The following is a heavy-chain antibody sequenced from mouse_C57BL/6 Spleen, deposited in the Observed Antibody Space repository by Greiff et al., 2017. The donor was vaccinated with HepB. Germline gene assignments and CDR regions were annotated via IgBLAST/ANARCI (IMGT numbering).Heavy chain of an antibody. V-gene: IGHV5-17*01. J-gene: IGHJ4*01. CDR1: GFTFSDYG. CDR3: ARNLLLPYYYAMDY. CDR2: ISSGSSTI. Sequence: EVKLVDSGGGLVKPGGSLKLSCAASGFTFSDYGMHWVRQAPEKGLEWVAYISSGSSTIYYADTVKGRFTISRDNAKNTLFLQMTSLMSEDTAMYYCARNLLLPYYYAMDYWGQGTSVTVSS. D-gene: IGHD1-1*01.